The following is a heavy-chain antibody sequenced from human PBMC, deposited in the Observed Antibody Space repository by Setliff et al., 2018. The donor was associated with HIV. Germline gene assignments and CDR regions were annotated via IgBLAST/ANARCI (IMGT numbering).Heavy chain of an antibody. D-gene: IGHD1-26*01. CDR2: IIPILGTT. CDR1: GYTFTSYD. V-gene: IGHV1-69*13. CDR3: ARQSSGSPEYFQH. J-gene: IGHJ1*01. Sequence: SVKVSCKASGYTFTSYDISWVRQAPGQGLEWMGGIIPILGTTNYAQKFQGRVTITADESTSTAYMELSSLRSEDTAVYYCARQSSGSPEYFQHWGQGTLVTVSS.